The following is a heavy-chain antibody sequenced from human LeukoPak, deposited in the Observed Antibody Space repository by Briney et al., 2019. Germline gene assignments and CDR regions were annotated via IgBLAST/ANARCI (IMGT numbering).Heavy chain of an antibody. Sequence: KTSETLSLTCAVSGYAITSGGFSWNWIRQSPGKGLEWIGCIYDRGPAYYNPSLKSRFTISVDRPKNQFFLNVTSLTAADTAVYFCARSRQASGLFNSWGQGTLVVVSS. CDR3: ARSRQASGLFNS. CDR2: IYDRGPA. D-gene: IGHD3-10*01. J-gene: IGHJ5*01. CDR1: GYAITSGGFS. V-gene: IGHV4-30-2*06.